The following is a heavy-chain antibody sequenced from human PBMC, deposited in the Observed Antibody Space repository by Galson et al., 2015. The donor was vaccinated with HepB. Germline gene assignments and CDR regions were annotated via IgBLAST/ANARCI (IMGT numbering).Heavy chain of an antibody. CDR1: GYTFTNYY. CDR2: IDPRGGST. Sequence: SVKVSCKASGYTFTNYYIHWVRQAPGQGLEWMAIIDPRGGSTTFAQKFQGRATMTRDTPTSTVHMELSSLRSEDTAVYYCARGGIYYESRGSLYNWFDPWGQGTLVTVSS. CDR3: ARGGIYYESRGSLYNWFDP. D-gene: IGHD3-22*01. J-gene: IGHJ5*02. V-gene: IGHV1-46*01.